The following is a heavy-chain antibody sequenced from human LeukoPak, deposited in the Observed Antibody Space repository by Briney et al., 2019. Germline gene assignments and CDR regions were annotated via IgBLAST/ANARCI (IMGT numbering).Heavy chain of an antibody. D-gene: IGHD6-6*01. CDR3: AKEYSSSSGGLDY. CDR2: ISGSGTT. Sequence: GGSLRLSCAASGFTFSSYAMSWVRQAPGKGLAWVSVISGSGTTYYADSVKGRFTISRDNSKNTRYLQMNSLRAEDTAVYYCAKEYSSSSGGLDYWGQGTLVTVSS. J-gene: IGHJ4*02. V-gene: IGHV3-23*01. CDR1: GFTFSSYA.